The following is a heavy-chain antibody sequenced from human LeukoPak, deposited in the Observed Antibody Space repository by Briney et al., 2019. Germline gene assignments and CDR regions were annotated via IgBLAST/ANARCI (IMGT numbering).Heavy chain of an antibody. CDR1: GFTFSSYE. V-gene: IGHV3-48*03. D-gene: IGHD2-2*01. CDR3: ARDGYAHFDY. CDR2: ISNSGSGI. J-gene: IGHJ4*02. Sequence: GGSLRLSCAASGFTFSSYEMNWVRQAPGKGLEWVSYISNSGSGIYHADSVKGRFTISRDNAKNSLYLQMNSLRAEDTAVYYCARDGYAHFDYWGQGTLVTVSS.